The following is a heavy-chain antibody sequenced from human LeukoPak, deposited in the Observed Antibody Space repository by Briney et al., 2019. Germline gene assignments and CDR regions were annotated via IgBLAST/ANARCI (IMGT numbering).Heavy chain of an antibody. Sequence: GASVKVSCKASGYTFTSYGITWVRQAPGQGLEWMGWISPHNGNTNYAQKFQGRATLTTDTSTSTAYMELRSLRSDDTAVYYCTRDLGGGSSFYYFYYMDVWGKGTTVTVS. CDR1: GYTFTSYG. CDR3: TRDLGGGSSFYYFYYMDV. V-gene: IGHV1-18*01. CDR2: ISPHNGNT. D-gene: IGHD1-26*01. J-gene: IGHJ6*03.